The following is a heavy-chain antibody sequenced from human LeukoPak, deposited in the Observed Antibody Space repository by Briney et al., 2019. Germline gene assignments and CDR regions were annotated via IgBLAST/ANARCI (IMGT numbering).Heavy chain of an antibody. V-gene: IGHV1-69*13. J-gene: IGHJ4*02. CDR2: IIPIFDTT. D-gene: IGHD1-26*01. CDR1: GGTFSNYA. Sequence: SVKVSCKASGGTFSNYAINWVRQAPGQGLEWMGGIIPIFDTTNYAQKFQGRVTITADESTSTAYMGLSSLRSEDTAVYYCARVYDGSYYFDYWGQGTLVTVSS. CDR3: ARVYDGSYYFDY.